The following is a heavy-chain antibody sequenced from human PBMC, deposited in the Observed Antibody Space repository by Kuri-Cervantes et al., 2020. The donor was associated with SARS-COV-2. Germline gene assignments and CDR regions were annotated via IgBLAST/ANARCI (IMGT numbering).Heavy chain of an antibody. CDR2: INHSGST. CDR1: GGSFSGYY. V-gene: IGHV4-34*01. CDR3: ARGRSFVGN. Sequence: SQTLSLTCAVYGGSFSGYYWSWNRQPPGKGLEWIGEINHSGSTNYNPSLKSRVTISVDTSKNQFSLKLSSVTAADTAVYYCARGRSFVGNWGQGTLVTVSS. J-gene: IGHJ4*02. D-gene: IGHD3-16*01.